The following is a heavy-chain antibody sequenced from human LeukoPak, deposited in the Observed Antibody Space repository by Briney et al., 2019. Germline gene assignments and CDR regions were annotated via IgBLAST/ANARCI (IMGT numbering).Heavy chain of an antibody. V-gene: IGHV3-23*01. CDR1: GFTFSSYA. D-gene: IGHD3-10*01. J-gene: IGHJ4*02. Sequence: GGSLRLSCAASGFTFSSYAMSWVRQAPGRGLEWVSAISGSGASTYYADSVRGRFTISRDNSKNTLYLQMNSLRAEDTAVYYCAKGPMSSGFDYWGQGTLVTVSS. CDR2: ISGSGAST. CDR3: AKGPMSSGFDY.